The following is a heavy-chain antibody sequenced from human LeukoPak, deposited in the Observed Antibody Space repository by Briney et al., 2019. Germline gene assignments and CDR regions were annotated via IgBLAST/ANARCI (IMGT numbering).Heavy chain of an antibody. D-gene: IGHD3-10*01. CDR3: STERGNY. CDR2: IKSKADSGTT. V-gene: IGHV3-15*01. Sequence: GGSLRLSCAASGFTFGNTWMSWVRQAPGKGLEWVGRIKSKADSGTTDYAAPVNGRFTISRDDSKNTLYLQMNSLKTEDTAVYYCSTERGNYWGQGTLVTVSS. J-gene: IGHJ4*02. CDR1: GFTFGNTW.